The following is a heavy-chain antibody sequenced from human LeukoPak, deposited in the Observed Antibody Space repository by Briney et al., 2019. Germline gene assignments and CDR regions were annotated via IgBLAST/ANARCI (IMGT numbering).Heavy chain of an antibody. CDR3: AKASFPMVRGVTSFDY. D-gene: IGHD3-10*01. J-gene: IGHJ4*02. CDR1: GFTFSDYS. V-gene: IGHV3-21*04. CDR2: ISTSGRYT. Sequence: GGSLRLSCAASGFTFSDYSVNWVRQAPEKGLEWVSSISTSGRYTYYADSVKGRFTISRDNAKNSLYLQMNSLRAEDTALYYCAKASFPMVRGVTSFDYWGQGTLVTVSS.